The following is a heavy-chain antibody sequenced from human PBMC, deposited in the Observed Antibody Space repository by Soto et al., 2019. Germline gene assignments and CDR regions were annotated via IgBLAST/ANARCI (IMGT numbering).Heavy chain of an antibody. CDR1: GGSISSGGYS. CDR2: IYHSGST. CDR3: ARDYDDCSGGSCYFYFDY. V-gene: IGHV4-30-2*01. D-gene: IGHD2-15*01. Sequence: QLQLQESGSGLVKPSQTLSLTCAVSGGSISSGGYSWSWIRQPPGKGLEWIGYIYHSGSTYYNPSLKSRVTISVDRSKNQFSLMLSSVTAADTAVYYCARDYDDCSGGSCYFYFDYWGQGTLVTVSS. J-gene: IGHJ4*02.